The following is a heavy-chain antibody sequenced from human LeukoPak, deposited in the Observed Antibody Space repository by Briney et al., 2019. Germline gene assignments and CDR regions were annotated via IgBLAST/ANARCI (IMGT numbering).Heavy chain of an antibody. CDR1: GGSISSGGYY. CDR2: IYYSGST. V-gene: IGHV4-31*03. Sequence: SQTLSLTCTVSGGSISSGGYYWSWIRQLPGKGLEWIGYIYYSGSTYYNPSLKSRVTISVDTSKNQFSLKLSSVTAADTAVYYCARARARRRFGGLGTFAEYFQHWGQGTLVTVSS. D-gene: IGHD3-10*01. J-gene: IGHJ1*01. CDR3: ARARARRRFGGLGTFAEYFQH.